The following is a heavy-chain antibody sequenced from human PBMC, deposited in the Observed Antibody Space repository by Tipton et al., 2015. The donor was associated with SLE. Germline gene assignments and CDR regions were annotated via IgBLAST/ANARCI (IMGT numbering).Heavy chain of an antibody. CDR3: AREPVYYYYYMDV. CDR1: GGSISSGGHF. J-gene: IGHJ6*03. CDR2: IYYSGST. Sequence: TLSLTCTVSGGSISSGGHFWSWIRQPAGKGLEWIGYIYYSGSTYYNPSLKSRVTISVDTSKNQFSLKLSSVTAADTAVYYCAREPVYYYYYMDVGGKGTTVTVSS. V-gene: IGHV4-61*10.